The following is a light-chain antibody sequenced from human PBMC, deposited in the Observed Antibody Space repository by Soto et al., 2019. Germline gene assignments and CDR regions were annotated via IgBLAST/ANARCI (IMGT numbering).Light chain of an antibody. Sequence: QSALTQPASVSGSPGQSITLSCTGTSSDVGGYNYVSWYQQHPGKAPKLMIYEVSNRPSGVSNRFSGSKSGNTASLTISGLQAEDEADYYCSSYTSSITVVFGGGTKLTVL. V-gene: IGLV2-14*01. J-gene: IGLJ2*01. CDR3: SSYTSSITVV. CDR2: EVS. CDR1: SSDVGGYNY.